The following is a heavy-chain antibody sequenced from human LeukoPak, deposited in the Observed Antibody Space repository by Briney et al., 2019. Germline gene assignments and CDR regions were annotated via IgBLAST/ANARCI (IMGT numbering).Heavy chain of an antibody. CDR2: ISYDGSDK. CDR3: ARDSGMKQQLDYFDY. V-gene: IGHV3-30*03. J-gene: IGHJ4*02. Sequence: GGSLRLSCAASGFTFSSYGVHWVRQAPGKGLEWVAVISYDGSDKSYADSVKGRFTISRDNSKNTLFLQMNSLRAEDTAVYYCARDSGMKQQLDYFDYWGQGTLVTVSS. CDR1: GFTFSSYG. D-gene: IGHD6-13*01.